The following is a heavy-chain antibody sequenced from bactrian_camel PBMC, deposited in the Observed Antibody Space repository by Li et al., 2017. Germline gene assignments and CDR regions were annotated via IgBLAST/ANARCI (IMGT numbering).Heavy chain of an antibody. CDR3: AEDFAYGGYCTLGGQDYNN. V-gene: IGHV3S53*01. CDR1: GVIVDFSNLC. J-gene: IGHJ4*01. Sequence: HVQLVESGGGSVQAGGSLRLTCAGSGVIVDFSNLCLGWFRQAPGKEREAVATIDWDGAKNHADAVKGRFTISKDNAKNTLYLQMNSLKPEDTAMYYCAEDFAYGGYCTLGGQDYNNWGQGTQVTVS. CDR2: IDWDGAK. D-gene: IGHD2*01.